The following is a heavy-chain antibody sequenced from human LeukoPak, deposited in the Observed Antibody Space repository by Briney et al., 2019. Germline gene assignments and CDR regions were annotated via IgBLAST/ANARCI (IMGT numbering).Heavy chain of an antibody. D-gene: IGHD3-22*01. CDR1: GGTFSSYA. CDR3: ASGGSTMIVVSSEY. Sequence: SVKVSCKASGGTFSSYAISWVRQAPGQGLEWMGGIIPIFGTANYAQKFQGRVTATADESTSTAYMELSSLRSEDTAVYYCASGGSTMIVVSSEYWGQGTLVTVSS. J-gene: IGHJ4*02. CDR2: IIPIFGTA. V-gene: IGHV1-69*13.